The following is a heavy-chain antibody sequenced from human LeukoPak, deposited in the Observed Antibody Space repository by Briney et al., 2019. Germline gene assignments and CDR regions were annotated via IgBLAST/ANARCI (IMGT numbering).Heavy chain of an antibody. D-gene: IGHD3-16*01. V-gene: IGHV3-48*03. CDR3: ARDYVWGSYCFDY. Sequence: PGGSLRLSCAASGFTFSSYEMNWVRQAPGKGLEWVSYISSSGSTIYYADSVKGRFTISRDNAKNSLYLQMNSLRAEDTAVYYCARDYVWGSYCFDYWGQGTLVTVSS. J-gene: IGHJ4*02. CDR1: GFTFSSYE. CDR2: ISSSGSTI.